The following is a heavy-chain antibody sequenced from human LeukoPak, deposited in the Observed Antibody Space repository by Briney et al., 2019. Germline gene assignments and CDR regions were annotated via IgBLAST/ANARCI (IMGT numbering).Heavy chain of an antibody. CDR3: AKAKWYSRVVDY. CDR2: ISYDGSNK. J-gene: IGHJ4*02. V-gene: IGHV3-30*18. D-gene: IGHD6-13*01. CDR1: GFTFSSYG. Sequence: GRSLRLSCAASGFTFSSYGMHWVRQAPGKGLEWVAVISYDGSNKYYADSVKGRFTISRDNSKNTLYLQMNSLRAEDTAVYYCAKAKWYSRVVDYWGQGTLVTVSS.